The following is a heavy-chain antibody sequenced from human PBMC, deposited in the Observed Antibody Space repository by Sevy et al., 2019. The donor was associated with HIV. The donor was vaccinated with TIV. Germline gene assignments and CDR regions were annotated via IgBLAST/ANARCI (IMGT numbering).Heavy chain of an antibody. Sequence: ASVKVSCKASGYPFTSFGFTWVRQAPGQGLQWLGWISTYNGNTYYAPNLQGRLTMTADTSTCTVYMDLRSLRSDDTAVYYCARDGDYGDYLWFESWGQGTPVTVSS. CDR2: ISTYNGNT. J-gene: IGHJ5*01. CDR1: GYPFTSFG. D-gene: IGHD4-17*01. CDR3: ARDGDYGDYLWFES. V-gene: IGHV1-18*01.